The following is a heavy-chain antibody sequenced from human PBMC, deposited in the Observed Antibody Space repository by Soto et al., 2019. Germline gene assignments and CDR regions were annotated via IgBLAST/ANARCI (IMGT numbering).Heavy chain of an antibody. J-gene: IGHJ3*02. CDR3: AKASHCNKGRCSLGLIGDRAFDI. D-gene: IGHD2-8*01. Sequence: GESLKISCEASGLTFSAYGMHWVRQAPGKGLEWVATISYDGSKKYFGDSVKGRFTISRDNSKSTLYLEMNSLRTEDTAVYYCAKASHCNKGRCSLGLIGDRAFDIWGQGTMVTASS. CDR1: GLTFSAYG. V-gene: IGHV3-30*18. CDR2: ISYDGSKK.